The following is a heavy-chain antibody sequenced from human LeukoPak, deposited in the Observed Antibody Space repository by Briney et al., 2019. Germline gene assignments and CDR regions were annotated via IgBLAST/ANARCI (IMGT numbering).Heavy chain of an antibody. CDR3: ARLYCSGGSCRFNDYYYGMDV. J-gene: IGHJ6*02. V-gene: IGHV4-30-4*01. CDR1: GGSISSGDYY. Sequence: PSETLSLTCTVSGGSISSGDYYWSWIRQPPGKGLEWIGYIYYSGSTNYNPSLKSRVTISVDTSKNQFSLKLSSVTAADTAVYYCARLYCSGGSCRFNDYYYGMDVWGQGATVTVSS. D-gene: IGHD2-15*01. CDR2: IYYSGST.